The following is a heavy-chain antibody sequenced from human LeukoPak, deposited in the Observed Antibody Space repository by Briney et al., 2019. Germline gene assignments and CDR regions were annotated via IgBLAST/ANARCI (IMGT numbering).Heavy chain of an antibody. V-gene: IGHV1-69*02. CDR2: IIPILGIA. Sequence: SVTVSCKASGGTFSSYTISWVRQAAGQGLEWMGRIIPILGIANYAQKFQGRVTITAYKSTSTAYMELSSLRSEDTAVYYCATSRPTYYDFWSGYRAQFDYWGQGALVTVSS. CDR1: GGTFSSYT. J-gene: IGHJ4*02. CDR3: ATSRPTYYDFWSGYRAQFDY. D-gene: IGHD3-3*01.